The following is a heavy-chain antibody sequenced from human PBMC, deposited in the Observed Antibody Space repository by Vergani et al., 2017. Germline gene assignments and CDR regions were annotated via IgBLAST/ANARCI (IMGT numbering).Heavy chain of an antibody. CDR3: AADQSSGSYVHPLAYYYYGMDV. V-gene: IGHV1-46*01. D-gene: IGHD3-10*01. CDR1: GYTFTSYY. Sequence: QVQLVQSGAEVKKPGASVKVSCKASGYTFTSYYMHWVRQAPGQGLEWMGIINPSGGSTSYAQKFQGRVTMTRDTSTSTVYMELSSLRSEDTAVYYCAADQSSGSYVHPLAYYYYGMDVWGQGTTVTVSS. J-gene: IGHJ6*02. CDR2: INPSGGST.